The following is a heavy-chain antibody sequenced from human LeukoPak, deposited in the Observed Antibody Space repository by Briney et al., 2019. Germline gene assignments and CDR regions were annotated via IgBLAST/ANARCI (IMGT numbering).Heavy chain of an antibody. V-gene: IGHV4-39*01. CDR3: ARLYRRFGESDDY. Sequence: SETLSLTCTVSGGSISSSSYYWGWIRQPPGKGLEWIGRIYYSGSTYYNPSLKSRVTMSVDTSKNQFSLKLSSVTAADTAVYYCARLYRRFGESDDYWGQGTLVTVSS. J-gene: IGHJ4*02. D-gene: IGHD3-10*01. CDR2: IYYSGST. CDR1: GGSISSSSYY.